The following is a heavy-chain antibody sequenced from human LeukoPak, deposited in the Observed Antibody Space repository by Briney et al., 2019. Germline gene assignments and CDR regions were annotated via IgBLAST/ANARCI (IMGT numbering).Heavy chain of an antibody. CDR3: ASQGGVGGY. J-gene: IGHJ4*02. D-gene: IGHD2-8*02. CDR2: IGGSGGST. CDR1: GFTFSSYT. V-gene: IGHV3-23*01. Sequence: GGSLRLSCAASGFTFSSYTMSWVRQVPGKGLEWVSAIGGSGGSTYYADSVKGRFTISRDNSKNTLSLQMNSLRAEDTGLYYCASQGGVGGYWGEGTLVTVSS.